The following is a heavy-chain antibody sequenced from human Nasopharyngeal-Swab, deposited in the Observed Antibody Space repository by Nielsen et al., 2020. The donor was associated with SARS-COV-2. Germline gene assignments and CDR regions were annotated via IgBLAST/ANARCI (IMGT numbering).Heavy chain of an antibody. CDR2: ISSSGSTI. Sequence: GESLKISCAASGFTFSDYYMSWIRQAPGKGPEWVSYISSSGSTIYYADSVKGRFTISRDNAKNSLYLQMNSLRAEGTAVYYCARDAIVVVPAATYYYYGMDVWGQGTTVTVSS. CDR3: ARDAIVVVPAATYYYYGMDV. D-gene: IGHD2-2*01. CDR1: GFTFSDYY. J-gene: IGHJ6*02. V-gene: IGHV3-11*04.